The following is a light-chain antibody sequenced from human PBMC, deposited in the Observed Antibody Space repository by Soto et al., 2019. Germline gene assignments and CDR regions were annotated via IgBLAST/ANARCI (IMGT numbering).Light chain of an antibody. V-gene: IGLV2-14*03. CDR1: SSDVGGYNY. CDR3: SSYTSNTPRPV. Sequence: QSALTQPASVSGSPGQSITISCTGTSSDVGGYNYVSWYQHHPDKAPKLMIYDVNNRPSGVSNRFSGSKSGNTASLTISGLQAADEAAYYCSSYTSNTPRPVFRGGTKLTVL. J-gene: IGLJ2*01. CDR2: DVN.